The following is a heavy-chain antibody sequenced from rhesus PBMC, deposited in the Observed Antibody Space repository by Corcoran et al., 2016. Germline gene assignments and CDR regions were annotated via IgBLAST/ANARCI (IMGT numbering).Heavy chain of an antibody. CDR3: ASRSESCTGSGCYHPDY. V-gene: IGHV4-173*01. J-gene: IGHJ4*01. CDR2: FSGSGGTT. Sequence: QLQLQESGPGLVKPSETLSLTCAVSGGSISSHYCSWIRQPPGEGLEWIGRFSGSGGTTDSHPSLKSRVPISPDTSKIQFSRRLSSVTAADTAVYYCASRSESCTGSGCYHPDYWGQGVLVTVSS. D-gene: IGHD2-21*01. CDR1: GGSISSHY.